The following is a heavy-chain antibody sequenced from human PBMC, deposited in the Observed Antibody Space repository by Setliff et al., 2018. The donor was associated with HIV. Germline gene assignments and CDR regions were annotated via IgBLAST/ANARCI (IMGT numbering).Heavy chain of an antibody. J-gene: IGHJ5*02. V-gene: IGHV4-4*07. CDR1: GGSISSYY. D-gene: IGHD3-16*01. CDR2: IYTSGNT. CDR3: ARDPGDYDYVWGTKRGWFDP. Sequence: PSETLSLTCTVSGGSISSYYWSWIRQPAGKGLEWIGRIYTSGNTNYNPSLKSLKSRVTMSVDTSKNQFSLKLSSVTAADTAVYYCARDPGDYDYVWGTKRGWFDPWGQGTLVTVSS.